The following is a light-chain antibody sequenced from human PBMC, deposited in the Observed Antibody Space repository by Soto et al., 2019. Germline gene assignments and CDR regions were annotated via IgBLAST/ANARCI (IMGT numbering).Light chain of an antibody. V-gene: IGKV1-5*01. CDR3: QQSHTTPLT. CDR2: DVS. J-gene: IGKJ4*01. CDR1: QSITTW. Sequence: DIQMTQSPSTLSASVGDRVTVTCRASQSITTWLAWYQQKPGKAPKLMIYDVSNLESGVPSRFSGSGSGTEFPLTLSGLQPDDFATYYCQQSHTTPLTFGGGTKVEIK.